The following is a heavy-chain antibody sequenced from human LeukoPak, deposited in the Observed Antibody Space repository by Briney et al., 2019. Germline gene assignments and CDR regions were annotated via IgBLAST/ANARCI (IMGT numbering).Heavy chain of an antibody. CDR2: MNPNSGST. J-gene: IGHJ5*02. D-gene: IGHD2-2*01. V-gene: IGHV1-8*01. CDR3: ARGYIVVVPAAKVWFDP. CDR1: GYAFTSYD. Sequence: ASVKVSCKASGYAFTSYDINWVRQATGQGLEWMGWMNPNSGSTGYAQKFQGRVTMTRNTSISTAYMELSSLRSEDTAVYYCARGYIVVVPAAKVWFDPWGQGTLVTVSS.